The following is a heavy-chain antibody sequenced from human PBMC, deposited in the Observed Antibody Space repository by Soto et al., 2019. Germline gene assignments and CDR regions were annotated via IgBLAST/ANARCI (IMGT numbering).Heavy chain of an antibody. CDR2: LWYDGSNT. V-gene: IGHV3-33*01. CDR3: ARGGCVGARCNYYYYMDV. J-gene: IGHJ6*03. CDR1: GFIFSRYG. Sequence: QVHLAESGGGVVQAGGSLRLSCAASGFIFSRYGMHWVRQAPGKGLEWVAVLWYDGSNTYYSDSVKGLFTISRDNSKSTLYLQMNSLRDEDTAVYYCARGGCVGARCNYYYYMDVWGKVTKVTVSS. D-gene: IGHD2-21*01.